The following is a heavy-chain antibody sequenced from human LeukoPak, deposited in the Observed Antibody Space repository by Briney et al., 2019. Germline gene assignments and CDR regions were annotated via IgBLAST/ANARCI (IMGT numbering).Heavy chain of an antibody. J-gene: IGHJ4*02. Sequence: KPSETLSLTCTVSGGSVSSGSYYWSWLRQPPGKGLEWIGYIYYSGSTNYNPSLKSPVTISVDTSKSQCSLKLSSVTAADTAVYYCARFLLDYGTFDYWGQGTLVTVSS. CDR3: ARFLLDYGTFDY. V-gene: IGHV4-61*01. CDR2: IYYSGST. CDR1: GGSVSSGSYY. D-gene: IGHD4-17*01.